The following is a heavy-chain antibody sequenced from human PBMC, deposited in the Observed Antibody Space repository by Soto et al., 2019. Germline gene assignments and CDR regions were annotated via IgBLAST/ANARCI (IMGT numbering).Heavy chain of an antibody. CDR1: GFTVSSNY. CDR3: ARGNGDYVRSAFDI. CDR2: IYSGGST. D-gene: IGHD4-17*01. J-gene: IGHJ3*02. V-gene: IGHV3-66*01. Sequence: SGGSLRLSCAASGFTVSSNYMSWVRQAPGKGLEWVSVIYSGGSTYYADSVKGRFTISRDNSKNTLYLQMNSLRAEDTAVYYCARGNGDYVRSAFDIWGQGTMVTVS.